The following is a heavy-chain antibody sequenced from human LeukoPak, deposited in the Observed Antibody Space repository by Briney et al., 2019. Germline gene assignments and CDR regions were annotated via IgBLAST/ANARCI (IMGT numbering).Heavy chain of an antibody. J-gene: IGHJ6*03. D-gene: IGHD6-13*01. CDR3: ARGRLGSSRSKWSYYMDV. Sequence: ETLSLTCAVYGGSFSAFYWNWLRQAPGKGLEWVSAISGSGGSTYYADSVKGRFTISRDNSKNTLYLQMSSLRSEDTAVYYCARGRLGSSRSKWSYYMDVWGKGTTVTISS. CDR2: ISGSGGST. V-gene: IGHV3-23*01. CDR1: GGSFSAFY.